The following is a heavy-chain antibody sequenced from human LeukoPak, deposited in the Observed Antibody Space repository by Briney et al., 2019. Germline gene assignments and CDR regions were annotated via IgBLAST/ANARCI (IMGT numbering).Heavy chain of an antibody. J-gene: IGHJ4*02. CDR3: ANQYSCSWYYFDY. CDR1: GYSISSGYY. CDR2: IYHSGST. V-gene: IGHV4-38-2*02. D-gene: IGHD6-13*01. Sequence: SETLSLTCTVSGYSISSGYYWGWIRQPPGKGLEWIGSIYHSGSTYYNPSLKSRVTISVDTSKNQFSLKLSSVTAADTAVYYCANQYSCSWYYFDYWGQGTLVTVSS.